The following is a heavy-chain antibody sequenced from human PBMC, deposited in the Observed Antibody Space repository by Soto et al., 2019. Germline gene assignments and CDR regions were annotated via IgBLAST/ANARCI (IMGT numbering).Heavy chain of an antibody. Sequence: QVQLVESGGGVVQPGRSLRLSCAASGFTFSSYAMHWVRQAPGTGLEWVAVISYDGSNKYYADSVKGRFTISRDNSKNTLYLQMNSLRAEDTAVYYCARDSCSWYEHDAFDIWGQGTMVTVSS. J-gene: IGHJ3*02. CDR2: ISYDGSNK. V-gene: IGHV3-30-3*01. CDR3: ARDSCSWYEHDAFDI. D-gene: IGHD6-13*01. CDR1: GFTFSSYA.